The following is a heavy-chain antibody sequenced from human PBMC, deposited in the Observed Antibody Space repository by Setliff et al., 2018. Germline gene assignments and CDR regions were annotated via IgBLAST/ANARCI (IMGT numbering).Heavy chain of an antibody. Sequence: GASVKVSCKASGYTFTSYGISWVRQAPGQGLEWMGWMNPSSTNTGYAQKFQGRVTMTRDTSISTAYMELSSLRSDDTAVYYCARGIRYVLYGDHWGQGSLVTVSS. CDR1: GYTFTSYG. J-gene: IGHJ4*02. D-gene: IGHD2-2*02. V-gene: IGHV1-8*02. CDR2: MNPSSTNT. CDR3: ARGIRYVLYGDH.